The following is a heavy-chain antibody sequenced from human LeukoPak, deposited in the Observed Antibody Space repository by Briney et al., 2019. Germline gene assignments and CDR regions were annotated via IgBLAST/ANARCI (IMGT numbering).Heavy chain of an antibody. CDR3: ARDRYYDYVWGSYRYTGVDY. Sequence: ASVTVSCKASGYTFTGYYMHWVRQAPGQGLEWMGRINPNSGGTNYAQKFQGRVTMTRDTSISTAYMELSRLRSDDTAVYYCARDRYYDYVWGSYRYTGVDYWGQGTLVTVSS. CDR1: GYTFTGYY. CDR2: INPNSGGT. V-gene: IGHV1-2*06. D-gene: IGHD3-16*02. J-gene: IGHJ4*02.